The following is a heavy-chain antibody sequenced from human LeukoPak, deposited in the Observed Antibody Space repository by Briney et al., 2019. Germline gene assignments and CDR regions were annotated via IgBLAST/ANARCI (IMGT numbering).Heavy chain of an antibody. CDR1: GYTLTEVT. D-gene: IGHD3-10*01. J-gene: IGHJ3*02. Sequence: ASVKVSCKVSGYTLTEVTMHSVRQAPGKGLGWMGGFDPEDGETISAQTFQGRVTMTEDTSTDTAYMELSSVSSEDTAVYYFATRGAYYYASGSYYKGLSAFDIWGQGTMTTVSS. CDR3: ATRGAYYYASGSYYKGLSAFDI. CDR2: FDPEDGET. V-gene: IGHV1-24*01.